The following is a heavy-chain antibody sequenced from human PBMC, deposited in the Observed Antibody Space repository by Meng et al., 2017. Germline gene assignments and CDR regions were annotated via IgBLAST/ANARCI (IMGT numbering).Heavy chain of an antibody. CDR2: IYYSGST. V-gene: IGHV4-39*07. J-gene: IGHJ4*02. D-gene: IGHD3-10*01. Sequence: GSLRLSCTVSGGSISSSSYYWGWIRQPPGKGLEWIGSIYYSGSTYYNPSLKSRVTISVDTSKNQFSLKLSSVTAADTAVYYCATNYYGSGSFDYCAQGTLVTVSS. CDR1: GGSISSSSYY. CDR3: ATNYYGSGSFDY.